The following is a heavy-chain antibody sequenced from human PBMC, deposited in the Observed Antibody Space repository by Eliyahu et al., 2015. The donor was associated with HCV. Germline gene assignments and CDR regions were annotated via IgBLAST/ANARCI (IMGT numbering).Heavy chain of an antibody. CDR1: GFTFSSYG. CDR3: ANPEVAVAGNDY. CDR2: ISYDGSNK. D-gene: IGHD6-19*01. Sequence: QVQLVESGGGVVQPGRSLRLSCAASGFTFSSYGMHWVRQAPGKGLEWVAVISYDGSNKYYADSVKGRFTISRDNSKNTLYLQMNSLRAEDTAVYYCANPEVAVAGNDYWGQGTLVTVSS. V-gene: IGHV3-30*18. J-gene: IGHJ4*02.